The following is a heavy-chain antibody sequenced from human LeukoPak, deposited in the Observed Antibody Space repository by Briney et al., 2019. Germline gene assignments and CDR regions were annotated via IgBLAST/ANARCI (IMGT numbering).Heavy chain of an antibody. CDR1: GYTFTGYY. D-gene: IGHD1-26*01. Sequence: SVKVSCKASGYTFTGYYMHWVRQAPGQGLEWMGWINPNSGGTNYAQKFQGRVTMTRDTSISTAYMELSRLRSDDTAVYYCARAEYSGSYYVSPFDYWGQGTLVTVSS. CDR3: ARAEYSGSYYVSPFDY. J-gene: IGHJ4*02. V-gene: IGHV1-2*02. CDR2: INPNSGGT.